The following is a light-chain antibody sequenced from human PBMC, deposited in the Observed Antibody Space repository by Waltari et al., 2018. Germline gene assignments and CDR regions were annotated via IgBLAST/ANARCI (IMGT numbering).Light chain of an antibody. CDR1: QNVSSN. CDR2: GAS. Sequence: EIVMTYSPATLSVSTGERATLSFRASQNVSSNLAWYQQKPGKAPRLLIYGASTRATSIPARFSGSGSWTEFTLTISSLQSEDFSVYYCQQYNNWPPMYTFGQGTKLEIK. V-gene: IGKV3-15*01. CDR3: QQYNNWPPMYT. J-gene: IGKJ2*01.